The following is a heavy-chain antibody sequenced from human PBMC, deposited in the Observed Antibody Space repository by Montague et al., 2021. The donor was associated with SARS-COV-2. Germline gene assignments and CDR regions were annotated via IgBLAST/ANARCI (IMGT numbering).Heavy chain of an antibody. V-gene: IGHV3-33*06. D-gene: IGHD3-16*01. CDR1: GFTFSSYG. J-gene: IGHJ3*02. CDR2: IWYDGSNT. Sequence: SLRLSCAASGFTFSSYGMHWVRQAPGKGLERVAGIWYDGSNTYYADSVKGRFTISRDNSKNTLYLQMNSLRAEDTAVYYCAKESVWGAFDIWGQGTMVTASS. CDR3: AKESVWGAFDI.